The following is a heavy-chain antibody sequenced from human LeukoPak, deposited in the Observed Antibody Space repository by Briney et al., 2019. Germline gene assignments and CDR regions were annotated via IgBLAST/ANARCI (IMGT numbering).Heavy chain of an antibody. CDR1: GYTFTSYD. V-gene: IGHV1-18*01. D-gene: IGHD2-21*02. CDR2: ISTHNGNT. CDR3: ARRCGGDCYAFDS. J-gene: IGHJ4*02. Sequence: ASVKVSCKASGYTFTSYDINWVRQAPGQGLEWMGWISTHNGNTHYAQKLQGRVTMTTDTSTNTAYMELRSLRSDDTAVYYCARRCGGDCYAFDSWGQGTLVTVSS.